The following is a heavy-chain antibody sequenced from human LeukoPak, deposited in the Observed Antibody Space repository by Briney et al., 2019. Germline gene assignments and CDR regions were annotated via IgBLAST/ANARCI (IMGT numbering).Heavy chain of an antibody. CDR2: IYISGST. V-gene: IGHV4-4*07. D-gene: IGHD3-22*01. J-gene: IGHJ4*02. Sequence: KPSETLSLTCTVSGASISSFYWSWVRQPAGKGLEWIGRIYISGSTNYNPSLKSRVTMSLDTSKNQFSLKLTSVTAAATDVYYCARGPESSGYYTFDFWGQGTLVTVSS. CDR1: GASISSFY. CDR3: ARGPESSGYYTFDF.